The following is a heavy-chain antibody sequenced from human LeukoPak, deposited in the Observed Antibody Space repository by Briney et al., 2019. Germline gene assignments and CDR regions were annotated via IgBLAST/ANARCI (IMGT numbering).Heavy chain of an antibody. V-gene: IGHV1-18*01. J-gene: IGHJ3*02. CDR2: IGPNNGNT. D-gene: IGHD6-6*01. CDR3: ARASGYSSYPGAFDI. CDR1: GYTFTSYG. Sequence: ASVKVSCKASGYTFTSYGITWVRQAPGQGLEWMGWIGPNNGNTNYAQNLQGRVTMTTDTSTGTAYMELRSLRSDDTAVYYCARASGYSSYPGAFDIWGQGTMVTVSS.